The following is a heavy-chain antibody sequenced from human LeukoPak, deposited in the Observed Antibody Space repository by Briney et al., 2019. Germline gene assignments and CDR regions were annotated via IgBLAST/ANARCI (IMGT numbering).Heavy chain of an antibody. J-gene: IGHJ5*02. CDR2: ISAYNGNT. CDR1: GYTFTSYG. Sequence: ASVKVSCKASGYTFTSYGISWVRQAPGQGLEWMGWISAYNGNTNYAQKLQGRVTMTTDTSTSTAYMELRSLRSDDTAVYYCARDLYSSSSGNWFDPWRQGSLVAVSS. D-gene: IGHD6-6*01. V-gene: IGHV1-18*01. CDR3: ARDLYSSSSGNWFDP.